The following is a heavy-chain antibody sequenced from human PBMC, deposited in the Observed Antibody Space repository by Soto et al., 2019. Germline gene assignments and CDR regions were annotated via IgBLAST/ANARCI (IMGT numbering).Heavy chain of an antibody. J-gene: IGHJ4*02. V-gene: IGHV1-8*01. CDR1: GYTFTSYD. D-gene: IGHD2-21*01. Sequence: QVQLVQSGAEVKKPGASVKVSCKASGYTFTSYDINWVRQATGQGLEWMGWMNPNSGNTGYEQNFQGRDTMTRDNSISTAYMELSSLRSVDTAVYYCARCAGAGDRCIAYWGQGTLVTVSS. CDR2: MNPNSGNT. CDR3: ARCAGAGDRCIAY.